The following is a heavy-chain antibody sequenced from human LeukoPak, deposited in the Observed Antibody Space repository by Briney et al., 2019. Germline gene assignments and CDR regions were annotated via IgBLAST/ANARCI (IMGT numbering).Heavy chain of an antibody. V-gene: IGHV3-11*01. CDR3: ARPRYCSSTSCSGGFDP. CDR2: ISSSGSTI. J-gene: IGHJ5*02. Sequence: GGSLRLSCAASGFTFSDYYMSWIRQAPGKGLEWVSYISSSGSTIYYADSVKGRFTISRDNAKNSLYLQMNSLRAEDTAVHYCARPRYCSSTSCSGGFDPWGQGTLVTVSS. CDR1: GFTFSDYY. D-gene: IGHD2-2*01.